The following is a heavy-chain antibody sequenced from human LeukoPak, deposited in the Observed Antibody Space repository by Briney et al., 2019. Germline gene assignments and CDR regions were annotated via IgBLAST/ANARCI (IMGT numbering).Heavy chain of an antibody. D-gene: IGHD4-11*01. CDR2: IWSDATEK. Sequence: WGALRLSCSASGFTYSQNGVYWGRPGPGPGEGVGAVIWSDATEKYYGDAVKGRFTISRDNSRNTLYLQMNSLRAEDTAVYYCAKDAQRGFDYSNSLEYWGQGTLVTVSS. CDR3: AKDAQRGFDYSNSLEY. V-gene: IGHV3-33*06. CDR1: GFTYSQNG. J-gene: IGHJ4*02.